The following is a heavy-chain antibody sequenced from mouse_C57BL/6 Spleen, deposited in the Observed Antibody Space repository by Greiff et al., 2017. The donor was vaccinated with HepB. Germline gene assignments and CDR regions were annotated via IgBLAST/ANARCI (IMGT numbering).Heavy chain of an antibody. CDR2: IYPGDGDT. V-gene: IGHV1-82*01. Sequence: VQLQQSGPELVKPGASVKISCKASGYAFSSSWMNWVKQRPGKGLEWIGRIYPGDGDTNYNGKFKGKATLTADKSSSTAYMQLSSRTSEDSAVYCCARGGPYYFDYWGQGTTLTVSS. CDR1: GYAFSSSW. CDR3: ARGGPYYFDY. J-gene: IGHJ2*01.